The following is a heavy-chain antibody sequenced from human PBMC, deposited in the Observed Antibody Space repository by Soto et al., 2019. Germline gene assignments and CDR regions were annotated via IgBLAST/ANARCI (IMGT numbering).Heavy chain of an antibody. J-gene: IGHJ4*02. V-gene: IGHV4-34*01. Sequence: SETLSLTCAVYGGSFSGYYWSWIRQPPGKGLEWIGEINHSGSTNYNPSLKSRVTISVDTSKNQFSLKLSSVTAADTAVYYCARGKRMVRGVIIDYWGQGTLVTVS. D-gene: IGHD3-10*01. CDR1: GGSFSGYY. CDR2: INHSGST. CDR3: ARGKRMVRGVIIDY.